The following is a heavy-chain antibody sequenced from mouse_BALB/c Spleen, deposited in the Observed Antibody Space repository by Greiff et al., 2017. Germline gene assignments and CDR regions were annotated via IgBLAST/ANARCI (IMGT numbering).Heavy chain of an antibody. D-gene: IGHD1-1*01. Sequence: EVKVVESGGGLVQPGGSRKLSCAASGFTFSSFGMHWVRQAPEKGLEWVAFISSGSSTIYYADTVKGRFTISRDNPKNTLFLQMTSLRSEDTAMYYCARSYGDFDYWGQGTTLTVSS. CDR2: ISSGSSTI. J-gene: IGHJ2*01. CDR1: GFTFSSFG. CDR3: ARSYGDFDY. V-gene: IGHV5-17*02.